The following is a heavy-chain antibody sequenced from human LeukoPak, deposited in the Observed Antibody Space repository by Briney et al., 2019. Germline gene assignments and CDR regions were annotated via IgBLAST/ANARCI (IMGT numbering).Heavy chain of an antibody. CDR3: ARGRREIIAARFFDY. V-gene: IGHV4-34*01. CDR1: GGSFSGYY. CDR2: INHSGST. D-gene: IGHD6-6*01. Sequence: SETLSLTCAVYGGSFSGYYWSWIRQPPGKGLEWIGEINHSGSTNYNPSLKSRVTISVDTSKNQFSLKLSSLTAADTAVYYCARGRREIIAARFFDYWGQGTLVTVSS. J-gene: IGHJ4*02.